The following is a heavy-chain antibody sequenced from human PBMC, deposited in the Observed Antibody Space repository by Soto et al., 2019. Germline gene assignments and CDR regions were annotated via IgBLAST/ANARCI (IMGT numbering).Heavy chain of an antibody. J-gene: IGHJ4*02. V-gene: IGHV1-2*02. CDR1: GYTFTDYY. CDR2: INPYSGAT. Sequence: ASVKVSCKASGYTFTDYYMHWVRQSPGQGLEWMGWINPYSGATKFPQKFQGRVILTRDTSISTAYMEVNRLTSDDTAVYYCARGPLKQQQYFDYWGQGTLVTVSS. D-gene: IGHD6-13*01. CDR3: ARGPLKQQQYFDY.